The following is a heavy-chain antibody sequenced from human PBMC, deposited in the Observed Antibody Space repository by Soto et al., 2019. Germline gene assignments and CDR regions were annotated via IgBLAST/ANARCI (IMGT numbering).Heavy chain of an antibody. CDR1: GFTFSSYW. CDR3: ARGYYDFWSGSPFDS. V-gene: IGHV3-7*03. CDR2: IKQDGSEK. J-gene: IGHJ4*02. D-gene: IGHD3-3*01. Sequence: EVQLVESGGGLVQPGGSLRLSCAASGFTFSSYWMSWVRQAPGKGLEWVANIKQDGSEKYYVDSVKGRFTISRDNAKNSLYLQMNSLRAEDTAVYYCARGYYDFWSGSPFDSWGQGTLVTVSS.